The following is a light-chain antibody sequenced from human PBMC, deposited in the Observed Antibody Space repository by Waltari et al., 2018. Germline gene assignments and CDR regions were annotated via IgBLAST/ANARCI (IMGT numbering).Light chain of an antibody. CDR1: SSDIGGYNR. V-gene: IGLV2-8*01. Sequence: QAALTQPPSMSGSPGQSVTISCTGTSSDIGGYNRVSWYHKHPGKAPKRMMYEVSQGPSGVSDRFSGSKSGNTASLTISGLQAEDEADYYCSSYAGSNTLLFGGGTRLTVL. J-gene: IGLJ2*01. CDR2: EVS. CDR3: SSYAGSNTLL.